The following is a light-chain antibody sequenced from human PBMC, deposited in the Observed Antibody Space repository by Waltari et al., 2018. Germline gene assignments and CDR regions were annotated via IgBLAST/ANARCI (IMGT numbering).Light chain of an antibody. Sequence: EIVLTQSPATASLSPGERVPLPCRASQSVGSSSLAWYQQKPGQAPRLFIYRASRRATGIPDRFSGSGSGTDFSLTISRLEAEDFAVYYCQQHGTLPATFGQGTKVEIK. CDR1: QSVGSSS. CDR3: QQHGTLPAT. V-gene: IGKV3-20*01. J-gene: IGKJ1*01. CDR2: RAS.